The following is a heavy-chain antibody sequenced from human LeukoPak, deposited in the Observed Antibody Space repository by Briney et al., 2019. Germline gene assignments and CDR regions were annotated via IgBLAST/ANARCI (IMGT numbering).Heavy chain of an antibody. D-gene: IGHD6-13*01. CDR2: IHTSGST. CDR1: GDSISTFY. J-gene: IGHJ4*02. V-gene: IGHV4-4*07. CDR3: ARDVVAAVGSFDY. Sequence: SETLSLTCTVFGDSISTFYWSWIRQPAGKGLEWIGHIHTSGSTNYNPSLKSRVTMSVDTSKNQFFLKLSSVTAADTAVYYCARDVVAAVGSFDYWGQGTLVTVSS.